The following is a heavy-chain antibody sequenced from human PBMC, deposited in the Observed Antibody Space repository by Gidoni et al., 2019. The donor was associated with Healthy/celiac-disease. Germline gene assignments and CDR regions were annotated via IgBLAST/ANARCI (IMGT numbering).Heavy chain of an antibody. J-gene: IGHJ4*02. V-gene: IGHV4-34*01. CDR2: INHSGST. Sequence: QVQLQQWGAGLLKPSETLSLTCDVYGGSFSGYYWSWLRQPPGKGLEWIGEINHSGSTNYNPSLKSRGTISVDTSKSQFSPKLSSVTAADTAVYYCARLWLVEDYWRQGTLVTVSS. CDR1: GGSFSGYY. D-gene: IGHD6-19*01. CDR3: ARLWLVEDY.